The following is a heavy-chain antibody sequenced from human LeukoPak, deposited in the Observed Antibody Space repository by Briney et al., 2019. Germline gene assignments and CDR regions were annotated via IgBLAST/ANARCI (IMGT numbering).Heavy chain of an antibody. J-gene: IGHJ4*02. CDR3: ARVGVEATATFDY. Sequence: ASVKVSCKASGYTFIGYYIHWVRQAPGQGLEWMGWINPNSGGTNYAQKFQGRATMTRDTSISTAYMELSSLRSDDTAVYFCARVGVEATATFDYWGQGTLVTVSS. CDR2: INPNSGGT. CDR1: GYTFIGYY. V-gene: IGHV1-2*02. D-gene: IGHD1-26*01.